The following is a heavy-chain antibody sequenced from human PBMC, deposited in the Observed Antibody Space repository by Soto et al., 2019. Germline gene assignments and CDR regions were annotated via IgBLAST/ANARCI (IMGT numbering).Heavy chain of an antibody. D-gene: IGHD6-13*01. Sequence: TSETLSLTCTVSGGSILDSTYYWAWIRQSPGKGLEWIGYIHYSGSTIYTPSLKSRVTISVDTSKNQLSLKLSSVTAADTAVYYCARGSAAGTKSPFDYWGQGTLVTVSS. CDR2: IHYSGST. J-gene: IGHJ4*02. CDR1: GGSILDSTYY. CDR3: ARGSAAGTKSPFDY. V-gene: IGHV4-61*05.